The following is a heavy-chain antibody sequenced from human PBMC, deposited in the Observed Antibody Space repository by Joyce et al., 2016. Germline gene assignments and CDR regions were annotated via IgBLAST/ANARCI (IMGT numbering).Heavy chain of an antibody. V-gene: IGHV3-30*18. CDR3: AKILTATYSSGWFLDY. J-gene: IGHJ4*02. D-gene: IGHD6-25*01. Sequence: QVQLVESGGGVVQPGRSLRLSCAASGLTLSNYGVHWVRQAPGKWREWVAVISYDRIYKYDADSVKGRFTISRDNSKNTVFLEMNSLRTEDTAVYYCAKILTATYSSGWFLDYWGQGTLVTVSS. CDR1: GLTLSNYG. CDR2: ISYDRIYK.